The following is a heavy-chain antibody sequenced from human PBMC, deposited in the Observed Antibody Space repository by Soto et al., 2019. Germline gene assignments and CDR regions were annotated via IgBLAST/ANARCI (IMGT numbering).Heavy chain of an antibody. CDR1: GYTFTGYY. CDR2: INPNSGGT. V-gene: IGHV1-2*02. D-gene: IGHD2-2*01. Sequence: ASVKVSCKASGYTFTGYYMHWVRQAPGQGLEWMGWINPNSGGTNYAQKSQGRVTMTRDTSMSTAYMELSRLRSDDTAVYYCARVSIRYFSSTGCYPGYWGQGTLVTVSS. CDR3: ARVSIRYFSSTGCYPGY. J-gene: IGHJ4*02.